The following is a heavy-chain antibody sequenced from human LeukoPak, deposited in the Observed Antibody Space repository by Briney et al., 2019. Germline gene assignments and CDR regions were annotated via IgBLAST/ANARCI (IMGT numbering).Heavy chain of an antibody. CDR3: ARQRTSDFWGDSSGYYFDY. CDR1: GYSFTSYW. D-gene: IGHD3-3*01. CDR2: NYPGDSNT. J-gene: IGHJ4*02. Sequence: AGESLKISCKGSGYSFTSYWIAWVRQMPGKGLEWMGINYPGDSNTRYSPSFQGQVTISADKSISTACLQWSSLKASDTAMYYCARQRTSDFWGDSSGYYFDYWGQGTLVTVSS. V-gene: IGHV5-51*01.